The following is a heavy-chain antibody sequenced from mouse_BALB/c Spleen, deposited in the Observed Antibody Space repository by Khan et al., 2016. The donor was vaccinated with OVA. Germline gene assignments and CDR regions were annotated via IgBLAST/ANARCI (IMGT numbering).Heavy chain of an antibody. J-gene: IGHJ4*01. CDR2: KWGDGST. D-gene: IGHD2-10*01. CDR1: GFSLTGYG. Sequence: QVQLKQSGPGLVAPSQSLSITCTVSGFSLTGYGANWVRQPSGKGLVWRGMKWGDGSTANNSTVNTRLNITKDNCKCKVFVKTHNLHTEDMAWYNIASAYNGNYGEAMDYWGQGTSVTVSA. V-gene: IGHV2-6-7*01. CDR3: ASAYNGNYGEAMDY.